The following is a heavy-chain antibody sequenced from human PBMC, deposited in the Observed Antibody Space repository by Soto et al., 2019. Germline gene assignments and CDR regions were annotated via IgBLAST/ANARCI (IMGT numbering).Heavy chain of an antibody. CDR2: INPNSGGT. D-gene: IGHD2-2*01. Sequence: ASVKVSCKSSGYSFTSYGISWVRQAPGQGLEWMGWINPNSGGTNYAQKFQGRVTMTRDTSISTAYMELSRLRSDDTAVYYCARDPLNCSSTSCYERDTRNWSDPWGQGTLVTVSS. CDR3: ARDPLNCSSTSCYERDTRNWSDP. J-gene: IGHJ5*02. CDR1: GYSFTSYG. V-gene: IGHV1-2*02.